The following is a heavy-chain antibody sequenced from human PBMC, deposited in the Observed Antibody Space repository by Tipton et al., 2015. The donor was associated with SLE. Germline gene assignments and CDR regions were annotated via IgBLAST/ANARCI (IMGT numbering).Heavy chain of an antibody. V-gene: IGHV4-59*11. J-gene: IGHJ6*02. CDR3: ARETYYYDSSGYSYYYYGMDV. Sequence: TLSLTCTVSGGSISSHYWSWIRQPPGKGLEWIGYIYYSGSTNYNPSLKSRVTMSVDTSKNQFSLKLSSVTAADTAVYYCARETYYYDSSGYSYYYYGMDVWGQGTTVTVSS. CDR2: IYYSGST. CDR1: GGSISSHY. D-gene: IGHD3-22*01.